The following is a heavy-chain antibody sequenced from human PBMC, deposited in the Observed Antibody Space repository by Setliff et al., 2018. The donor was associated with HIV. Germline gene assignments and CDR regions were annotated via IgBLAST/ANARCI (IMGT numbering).Heavy chain of an antibody. CDR1: GYTFNNYA. CDR3: ARDLKRPNSNFWGGYPIPFDS. CDR2: INTNTGNP. J-gene: IGHJ4*02. Sequence: GASVKVSCKASGYTFNNYAMNWVRQAPGQGLELMGWINTNTGNPTYAQGFTGRFVFSLDTSVSTAYLQISSLKAEDTAVYFCARDLKRPNSNFWGGYPIPFDSWGQGTLVTVSS. V-gene: IGHV7-4-1*02. D-gene: IGHD3-3*01.